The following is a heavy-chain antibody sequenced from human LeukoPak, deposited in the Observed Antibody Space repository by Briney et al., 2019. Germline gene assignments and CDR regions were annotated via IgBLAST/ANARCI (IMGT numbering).Heavy chain of an antibody. Sequence: GGSLRLSCAASGFTVSSNYMSWVRQAPGKGLEWVSVIYSGGSTYYADSVKGRFTISRDNSKNTLYLQMNSLRAEDTAVYYCAREAPGSAFDIWDQGTMVTVSS. CDR1: GFTVSSNY. V-gene: IGHV3-66*01. J-gene: IGHJ3*02. CDR2: IYSGGST. CDR3: AREAPGSAFDI.